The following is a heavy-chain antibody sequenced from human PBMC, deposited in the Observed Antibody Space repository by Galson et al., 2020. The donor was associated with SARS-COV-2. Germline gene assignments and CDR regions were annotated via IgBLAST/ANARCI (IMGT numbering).Heavy chain of an antibody. J-gene: IGHJ4*02. D-gene: IGHD6-19*01. CDR1: GFSLSTSGMC. Sequence: SGPTLVKPTQTLTLTCTFSGFSLSTSGMCVSWIRQPPGKALEWLARIDWDDDKYYSTSLKTRLTIPKDTSKNQVVLTMTNMDPVDTATYYCARIPGYSSGWYFDYWGQGTLVTVSS. V-gene: IGHV2-70*11. CDR2: IDWDDDK. CDR3: ARIPGYSSGWYFDY.